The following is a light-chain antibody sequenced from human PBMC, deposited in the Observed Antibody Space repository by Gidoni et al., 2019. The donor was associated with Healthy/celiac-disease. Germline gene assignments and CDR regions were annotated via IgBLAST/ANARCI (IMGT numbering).Light chain of an antibody. Sequence: TQMTQSPSSLSASVGDRVTITCRASQSISSYLNWYQPKPGNAPKLLIYAASSLQSGVPSRCSGGGSGTDFTLTISSLQPEDFATYYCQQSYSTLSLTFGGGTKVEIK. J-gene: IGKJ4*01. CDR3: QQSYSTLSLT. CDR2: AAS. V-gene: IGKV1-39*01. CDR1: QSISSY.